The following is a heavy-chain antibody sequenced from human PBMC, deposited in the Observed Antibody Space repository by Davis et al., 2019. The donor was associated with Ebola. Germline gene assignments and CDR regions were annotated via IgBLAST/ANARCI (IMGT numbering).Heavy chain of an antibody. J-gene: IGHJ3*01. Sequence: ASVKVSCKASAYPFTNYYIHWVRQAPGQGLEWMGVVNCNGGSTTYAQKFQGRITMTRDTSTTTVYMEVSSLRSEDTAIYYCARETVTSGIKAFDVWGQGTMVIVSS. CDR3: ARETVTSGIKAFDV. CDR2: VNCNGGST. CDR1: AYPFTNYY. V-gene: IGHV1-46*01. D-gene: IGHD4-17*01.